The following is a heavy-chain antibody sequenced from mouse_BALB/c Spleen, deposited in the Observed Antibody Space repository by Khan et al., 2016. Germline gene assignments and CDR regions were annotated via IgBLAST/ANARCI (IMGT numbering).Heavy chain of an antibody. D-gene: IGHD1-2*01. CDR3: AILQYYGYVGY. CDR1: GFDFSRYW. J-gene: IGHJ2*01. CDR2: INPDSSTI. V-gene: IGHV4-1*02. Sequence: EVQLLESGGGLVQPGGSLKLSCAASGFDFSRYWMSWVRQAPGKGLEWIGEINPDSSTINYTPSLKDKFIISRDNAKHTLYLHMSKVRSEDTALYYWAILQYYGYVGYWDQGTTLTVSS.